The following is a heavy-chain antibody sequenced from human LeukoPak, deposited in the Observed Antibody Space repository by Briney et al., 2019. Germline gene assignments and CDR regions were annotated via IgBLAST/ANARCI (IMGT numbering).Heavy chain of an antibody. CDR1: GFTFSDHY. J-gene: IGHJ4*02. Sequence: GGSLRLSCAASGFTFSDHYMSWFRQAPGKGLEWVSYISNSGSLKYYADSVKGRFTISRDNAKNSLYLQMNNLRADETAVYYCASNEGRFWGQGTLVTVSS. V-gene: IGHV3-11*01. CDR3: ASNEGRF. D-gene: IGHD3-10*01. CDR2: ISNSGSLK.